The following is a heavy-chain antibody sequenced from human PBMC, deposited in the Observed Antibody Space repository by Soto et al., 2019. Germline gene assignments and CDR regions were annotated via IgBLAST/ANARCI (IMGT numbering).Heavy chain of an antibody. J-gene: IGHJ4*02. V-gene: IGHV3-30*18. CDR2: ISYDGSNK. D-gene: IGHD6-6*01. Sequence: VRLSCAASGFTFSSYGMHWVRQAPGKGLEWVAVISYDGSNKYYADSVKGRFTISRDNSKNTLYLQMNSLRAEDTAVYYCAKYSSSPREFEYRDQGTLVTVSS. CDR3: AKYSSSPREFEY. CDR1: GFTFSSYG.